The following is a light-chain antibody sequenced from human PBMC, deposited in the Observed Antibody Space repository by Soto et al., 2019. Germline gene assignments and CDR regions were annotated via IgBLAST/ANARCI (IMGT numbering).Light chain of an antibody. Sequence: EIVLTQSPGTLSLSPGERATLSCRASQSVYKNFLAWYQQKPGQAPRLLINGASNRATGITDRFSGSGYGTDFSLTVDRLEPEDFAVYFCQQYGSSPLTFGGGTKVAIK. V-gene: IGKV3-20*01. CDR2: GAS. CDR3: QQYGSSPLT. J-gene: IGKJ4*01. CDR1: QSVYKNF.